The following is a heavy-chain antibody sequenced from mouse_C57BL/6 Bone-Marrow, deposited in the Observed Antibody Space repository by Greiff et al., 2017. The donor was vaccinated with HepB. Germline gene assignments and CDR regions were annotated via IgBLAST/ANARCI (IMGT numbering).Heavy chain of an antibody. Sequence: VQLQQPGAELVRPGSSVKLSCKASGYTFTSYWMHWVKQRPIQGLEWIGNIDPSDSETHYNQKFKDKATLTVDESSSTAYMQLSSLTSEDSAVYYCARDSNYLYAMDYWGQGTSVTVSS. CDR1: GYTFTSYW. CDR2: IDPSDSET. D-gene: IGHD2-5*01. CDR3: ARDSNYLYAMDY. J-gene: IGHJ4*01. V-gene: IGHV1-52*01.